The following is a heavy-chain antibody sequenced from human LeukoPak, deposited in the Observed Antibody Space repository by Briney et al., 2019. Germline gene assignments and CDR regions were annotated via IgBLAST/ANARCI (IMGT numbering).Heavy chain of an antibody. D-gene: IGHD6-13*01. Sequence: SETLSLTCAVYGGSLSGYYWRWIRQPPGMGLEWIGEISQSGSTNYNPSLKSRVTITVDTSKNQVSLKLSSLTAADAAVYYCARAGYSSWYPGRYINYWGQGTLVTVSS. V-gene: IGHV4-34*01. CDR2: ISQSGST. J-gene: IGHJ4*02. CDR1: GGSLSGYY. CDR3: ARAGYSSWYPGRYINY.